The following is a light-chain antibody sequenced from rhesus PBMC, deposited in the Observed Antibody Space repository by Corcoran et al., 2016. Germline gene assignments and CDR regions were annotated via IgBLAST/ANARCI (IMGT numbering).Light chain of an antibody. Sequence: DIQMTQSPSSLSASVGDRVTITCRASQGISNNLAWYQQKPGKVPKLLIYKASTLQSGIPSRFSGSGSGTDFTLTNSSLQPEDFATDDCQHGYGILTFGGGTKVEIK. CDR1: QGISNN. V-gene: IGKV1-25*01. J-gene: IGKJ4*01. CDR2: KAS. CDR3: QHGYGILT.